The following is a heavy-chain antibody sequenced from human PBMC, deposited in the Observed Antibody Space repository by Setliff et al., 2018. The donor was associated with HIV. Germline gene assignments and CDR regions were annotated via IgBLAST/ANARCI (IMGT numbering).Heavy chain of an antibody. Sequence: PGESLKISCKGSGYSFTNYWIGWVRQMPGKGLEWVGIIYPGDSDTRYSPSFQGQVTISVDKSINTLYLQMNSLRAEDTAVYYCAKSLGCSSTSCYLRIYYYYYGMDVWGQGTTVTVSS. J-gene: IGHJ6*02. CDR2: IYPGDSDT. CDR3: AKSLGCSSTSCYLRIYYYYYGMDV. D-gene: IGHD2-2*01. CDR1: GYSFTNYW. V-gene: IGHV5-51*01.